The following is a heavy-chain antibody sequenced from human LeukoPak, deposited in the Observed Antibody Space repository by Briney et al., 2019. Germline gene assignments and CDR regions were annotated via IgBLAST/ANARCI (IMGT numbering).Heavy chain of an antibody. J-gene: IGHJ6*03. CDR1: GGTFSSYA. D-gene: IGHD5-18*01. V-gene: IGHV1-69*06. CDR3: ARESVQLCSYYYMDV. Sequence: SVTVSCKASGGTFSSYAISWVRQAPGQGLEWMGGIIPIFGTANYAQKFQGRDPINADKSTSTAYIELSSLRSEDTAVYYCARESVQLCSYYYMDVWGKGTTVTVSS. CDR2: IIPIFGTA.